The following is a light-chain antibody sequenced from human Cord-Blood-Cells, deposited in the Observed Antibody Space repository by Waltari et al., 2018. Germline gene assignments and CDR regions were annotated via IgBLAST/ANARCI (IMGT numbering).Light chain of an antibody. V-gene: IGLV2-23*02. CDR1: SSDVGGYNL. J-gene: IGLJ1*01. Sequence: QSALTQPASVSGSPGQSITISCTGTSSDVGGYNLVSWYQHHPGKAPKLMIYEVSKRPVGVSNRVSGSKSCNTASLSSSGLQAEDEADYYCCSYAGSSTYVFGTGTKVTVL. CDR3: CSYAGSSTYV. CDR2: EVS.